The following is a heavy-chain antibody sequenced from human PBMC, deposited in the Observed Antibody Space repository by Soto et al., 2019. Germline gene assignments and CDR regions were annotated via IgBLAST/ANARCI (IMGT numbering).Heavy chain of an antibody. V-gene: IGHV3-13*04. CDR3: ARAIGPTLFDY. CDR2: IGTAGDT. CDR1: GFTCSSYE. Sequence: GSLRLSGAAAGFTCSSYEMHWVRQGPGKGLEWVSAIGTAGDTNYAGSVKGRFTISRENAKNSLYLQMNSLRAGDTAIYFCARAIGPTLFDYWGQGTLVTVSS. D-gene: IGHD3-22*01. J-gene: IGHJ4*02.